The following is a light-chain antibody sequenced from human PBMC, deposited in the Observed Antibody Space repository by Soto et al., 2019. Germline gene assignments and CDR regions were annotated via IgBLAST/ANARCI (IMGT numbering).Light chain of an antibody. J-gene: IGLJ3*02. CDR3: QTWGTGAWV. V-gene: IGLV4-69*01. Sequence: QTVVTQSPSASASLGASVKLTCTLSSGHSSYAIAWYQQQPETGPRYLMNLNSDGSHSKGDGIPDRVSGSSSGAEHYLTIASLQSEDEADYYCQTWGTGAWVFGGGTKLTVL. CDR2: LNSDGSH. CDR1: SGHSSYA.